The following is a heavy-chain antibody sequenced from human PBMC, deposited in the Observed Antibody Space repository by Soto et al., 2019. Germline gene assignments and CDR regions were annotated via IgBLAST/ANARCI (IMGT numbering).Heavy chain of an antibody. CDR1: GTIFSSYT. Sequence: QVQLVQSGAEVKKPGSSVRVSCKASGTIFSSYTISWVRQAPGQGLEWMGRIIPILGETNSAQKFQGRVTFTADKSTNTAYMELNSLRLEDTALYYCAICVGGRMDDWGQGTTVTVSS. J-gene: IGHJ6*02. V-gene: IGHV1-69*02. CDR3: AICVGGRMDD. D-gene: IGHD2-15*01. CDR2: IIPILGET.